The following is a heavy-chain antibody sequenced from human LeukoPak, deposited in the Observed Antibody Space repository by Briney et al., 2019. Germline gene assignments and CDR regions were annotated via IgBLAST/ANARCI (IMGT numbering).Heavy chain of an antibody. CDR3: ARGCQDVTMIVVVMTAVSYYLDV. V-gene: IGHV4-34*01. D-gene: IGHD3-22*01. Sequence: SETLSLTCAVYGGSFSGYYWTWIRQTPEKGLEWIGEMNPSGSTNYNPSLKSRVTISVDTSKNQFSLELSSVTAADTAVYYCARGCQDVTMIVVVMTAVSYYLDVWGKGTTVTVS. CDR1: GGSFSGYY. CDR2: MNPSGST. J-gene: IGHJ6*03.